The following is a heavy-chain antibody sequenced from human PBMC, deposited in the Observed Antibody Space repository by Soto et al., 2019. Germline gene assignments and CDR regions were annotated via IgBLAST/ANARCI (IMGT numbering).Heavy chain of an antibody. D-gene: IGHD3-3*01. V-gene: IGHV1-69*13. J-gene: IGHJ6*02. Sequence: GASVKVSCKASGGTFSSYAISWVRQAPGQGLKWMGGIITIFGTANYAQKFQGRVTITADESTSTAYMELSSLRSEDTAVYYCARDRGDYDFWSGYYDYYYYGMDVWGQGTTVTVSS. CDR1: GGTFSSYA. CDR3: ARDRGDYDFWSGYYDYYYYGMDV. CDR2: IITIFGTA.